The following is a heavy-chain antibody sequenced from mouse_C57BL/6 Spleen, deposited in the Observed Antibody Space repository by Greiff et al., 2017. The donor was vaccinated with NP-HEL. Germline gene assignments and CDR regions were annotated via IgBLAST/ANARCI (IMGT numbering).Heavy chain of an antibody. CDR1: GYTFTSYW. D-gene: IGHD2-4*01. CDR3: AKSLPRNDYDGFYAMDY. CDR2: IDPSDSYT. J-gene: IGHJ2*01. Sequence: QVQLKQPGAELVMPGASVKLSCKASGYTFTSYWMHWVKQRPGQGLEWIGEIDPSDSYTNYNQKFKGKSTLTVDKSSSTAYMQLSSLTSEDSAVYYCAKSLPRNDYDGFYAMDYWGQGTTLTVSS. V-gene: IGHV1-69*01.